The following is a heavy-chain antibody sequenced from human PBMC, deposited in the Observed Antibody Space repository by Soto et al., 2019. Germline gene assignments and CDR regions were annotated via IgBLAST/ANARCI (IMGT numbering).Heavy chain of an antibody. CDR3: ARAWDF. D-gene: IGHD1-26*01. CDR1: GVSVSRDYQ. V-gene: IGHV4-30-4*01. J-gene: IGHJ1*01. CDR2: ISYSGSP. Sequence: PLETLSLTWTVSGVSVSRDYQWIWIRQPPGKGLEWIGHISYSGSPYYHPSLRSRLSISVDTSKNQFSLKVKSVTAADTAVYYCARAWDFWGQGTLVTVSS.